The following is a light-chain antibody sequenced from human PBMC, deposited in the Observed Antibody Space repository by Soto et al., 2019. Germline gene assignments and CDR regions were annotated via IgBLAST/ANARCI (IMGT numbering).Light chain of an antibody. CDR3: QQFYTTPLP. CDR2: WAS. J-gene: IGKJ4*01. Sequence: DIVMTQSPDSLAVSMGERATINCKSSQSVLYSSNNKNYLAWYQQKPGQPPKLLIYWASTRESGVPDRFSGSGSGTDFTLTISSLQAEDVAVYYCQQFYTTPLPFGGGTKVDI. CDR1: QSVLYSSNNKNY. V-gene: IGKV4-1*01.